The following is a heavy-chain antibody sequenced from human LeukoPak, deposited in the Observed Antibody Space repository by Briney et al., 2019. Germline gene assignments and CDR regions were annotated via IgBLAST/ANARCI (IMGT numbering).Heavy chain of an antibody. CDR2: INPSGGST. CDR3: AREYSPDYGGNPYFDY. J-gene: IGHJ4*02. CDR1: GYTFTSYY. V-gene: IGHV1-46*01. D-gene: IGHD4-23*01. Sequence: WASVKVSCKASGYTFTSYYMHWVRQAPGQGLEWMGIINPSGGSTSYAQRFQGRVTMTRDTSTSTVYMELSSLRSEDTAVYYCAREYSPDYGGNPYFDYWGQGTLVTVSS.